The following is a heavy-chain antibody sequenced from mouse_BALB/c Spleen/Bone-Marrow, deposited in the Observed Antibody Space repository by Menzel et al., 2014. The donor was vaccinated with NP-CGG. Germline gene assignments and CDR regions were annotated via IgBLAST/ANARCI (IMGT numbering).Heavy chain of an antibody. CDR2: IWGDGST. J-gene: IGHJ4*01. CDR3: ARDSFLITRALDY. D-gene: IGHD2-4*01. V-gene: IGHV2-6-7*01. CDR1: GFSLTGYG. Sequence: VKLVESGPGLVAPSQSLSITCTVSGFSLTGYGLSWVRQPPGKGLEWLGMIWGDGSTDYNSALKSRLSINKDNSKSQVFLKMNSLQTDDTARYYCARDSFLITRALDYWGQGTSVTVSS.